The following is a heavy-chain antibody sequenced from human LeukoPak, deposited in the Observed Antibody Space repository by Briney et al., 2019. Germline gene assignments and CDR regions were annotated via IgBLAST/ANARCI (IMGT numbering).Heavy chain of an antibody. D-gene: IGHD3-3*01. V-gene: IGHV3-48*01. CDR3: ARSAKLRFLEWLSPDAFDI. CDR2: ISSSSSTI. CDR1: GFTFSSYS. J-gene: IGHJ3*02. Sequence: GGSLRLSCAASGFTFSSYSMNWVRQAPGKGLEWVSYISSSSSTIYYADSVKGRFTISRDNAKNSLYLQMNSLRAEDTAVYYCARSAKLRFLEWLSPDAFDIWGQGTMVTVSS.